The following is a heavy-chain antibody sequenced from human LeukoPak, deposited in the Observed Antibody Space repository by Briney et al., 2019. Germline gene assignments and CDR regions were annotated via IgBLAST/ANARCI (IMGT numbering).Heavy chain of an antibody. Sequence: SETLSLTCTVSGGSISSRSYYWGWIRQPPGKGLEWIGSIYYSGSTYYNPSLKSRVTISVDTSKNQFSLKLSSVTAADTAVYYCASIQTMVRGVSEFDPWGQGTLVTVSS. D-gene: IGHD3-10*01. J-gene: IGHJ5*02. CDR3: ASIQTMVRGVSEFDP. CDR1: GGSISSRSYY. V-gene: IGHV4-39*01. CDR2: IYYSGST.